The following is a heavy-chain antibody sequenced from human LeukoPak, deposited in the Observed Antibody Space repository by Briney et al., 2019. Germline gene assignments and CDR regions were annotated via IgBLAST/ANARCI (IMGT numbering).Heavy chain of an antibody. CDR2: ISDSGGST. CDR1: GFTFSVYA. D-gene: IGHD2/OR15-2a*01. CDR3: AKSHSLEYRGYFDY. V-gene: IGHV3-23*01. Sequence: GRSLRLSCATSGFTFSVYAMRWVRQAPRKGLEWVSTISDSGGSTYYAYSVKGRFTISRGNSKNTLYLLMNELSAEDTAVYYCAKSHSLEYRGYFDYWGQGTMVSVSS. J-gene: IGHJ4*02.